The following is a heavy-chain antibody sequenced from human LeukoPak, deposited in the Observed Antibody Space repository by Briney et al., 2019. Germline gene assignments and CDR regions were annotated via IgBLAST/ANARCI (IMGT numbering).Heavy chain of an antibody. V-gene: IGHV1-46*01. J-gene: IGHJ6*02. CDR1: GYTFTSYY. Sequence: ASVKVSRKASGYTFTSYYMHWVRQAPGQGLEWMGIINPSGGSTSYAQKFQGRVTMTRDTSTSTVYMELSSLRSEDTAVYYCARVSRLQQWLTTYYYYGMDVWGQGTTVTVSS. CDR3: ARVSRLQQWLTTYYYYGMDV. CDR2: INPSGGST. D-gene: IGHD6-19*01.